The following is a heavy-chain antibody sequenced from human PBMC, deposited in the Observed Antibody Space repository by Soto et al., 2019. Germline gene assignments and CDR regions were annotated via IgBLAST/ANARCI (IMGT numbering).Heavy chain of an antibody. CDR2: INGDGSTT. J-gene: IGHJ4*02. CDR3: ARVLHYYGSGSYLGY. D-gene: IGHD3-10*01. Sequence: EVQLVESGGGLVQPRGSLRLSCAASGFTFSSYWMHWVRQAPGKGLVWVSRINGDGSTTGYADSVKGRFTISRDNDKKTLYLQMNSLRAEDTAVYYCARVLHYYGSGSYLGYWGQGTLVTVSS. CDR1: GFTFSSYW. V-gene: IGHV3-74*01.